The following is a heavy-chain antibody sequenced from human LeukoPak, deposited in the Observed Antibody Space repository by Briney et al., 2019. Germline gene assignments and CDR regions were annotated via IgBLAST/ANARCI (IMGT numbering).Heavy chain of an antibody. J-gene: IGHJ6*03. V-gene: IGHV3-30*02. CDR1: GFTFSSYW. Sequence: GGSLRLSCAASGFTFSSYWMSWVRQAPGKGLEWVAFIRYDGSNKYYADSVKGRFTISRDNSKNTLYLQMNSLRAEDTAVYYCAKDVVPAAINYYYYMDVWGKGTTVTVSS. CDR3: AKDVVPAAINYYYYMDV. D-gene: IGHD2-2*02. CDR2: IRYDGSNK.